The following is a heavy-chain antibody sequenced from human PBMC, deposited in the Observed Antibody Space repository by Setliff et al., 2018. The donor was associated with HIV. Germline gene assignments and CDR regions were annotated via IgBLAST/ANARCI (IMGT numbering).Heavy chain of an antibody. V-gene: IGHV3-23*01. CDR1: EFTFSDSW. J-gene: IGHJ4*02. Sequence: GGSLRLSCEASEFTFSDSWMNWVRQAPGKGLEWVSSISGSGRTTDYADSVKGRFTSSRDNSKNTLYLQMNSLRAEDTAMYYCVRKAEVGATTHFDYWGQGALVTVSS. CDR2: ISGSGRTT. D-gene: IGHD1-26*01. CDR3: VRKAEVGATTHFDY.